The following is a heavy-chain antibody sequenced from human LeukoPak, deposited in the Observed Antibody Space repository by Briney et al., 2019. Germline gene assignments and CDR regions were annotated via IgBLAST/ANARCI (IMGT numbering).Heavy chain of an antibody. CDR1: GGSISNYY. V-gene: IGHV4-59*12. J-gene: IGHJ3*02. CDR3: ARVRAGPYYYDSSGYYDAFDI. Sequence: SETLSLTCTVSGGSISNYYWSWIRQPPGKGLEWIGYIYYSGSTNYNPSLKSRVTISVDTSKNQFSLKLSSVTAADTAVYYCARVRAGPYYYDSSGYYDAFDIWGQGTMVTVSS. D-gene: IGHD3-22*01. CDR2: IYYSGST.